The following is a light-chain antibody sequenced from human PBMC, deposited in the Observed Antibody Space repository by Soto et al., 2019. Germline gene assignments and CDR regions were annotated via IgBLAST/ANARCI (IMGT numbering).Light chain of an antibody. Sequence: DIPLTQSPSFLSASVGDRVTITCRASQGISSYLAWYQQKPGKAPNLLIYVASTLQSGVPSRFSGSGSGTEFTLTISSLQPEDFATYYCQHLNSFPITFGQGTRLEIK. V-gene: IGKV1-9*01. CDR1: QGISSY. CDR2: VAS. J-gene: IGKJ5*01. CDR3: QHLNSFPIT.